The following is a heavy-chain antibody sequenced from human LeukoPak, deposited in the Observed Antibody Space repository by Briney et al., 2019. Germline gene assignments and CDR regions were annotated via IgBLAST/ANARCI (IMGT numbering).Heavy chain of an antibody. CDR2: ISPSGST. CDR1: GGSFSTYY. D-gene: IGHD3-10*01. Sequence: SETLSLTCTVSGGSFSTYYWSWIRQPAGKELAWIGHISPSGSTNYGPSLKSRVSISADKSKNQFFLRLTSVTAADTAVYYCARVNGSGSFHDYWGQGTLIPVSS. CDR3: ARVNGSGSFHDY. V-gene: IGHV4-4*07. J-gene: IGHJ4*02.